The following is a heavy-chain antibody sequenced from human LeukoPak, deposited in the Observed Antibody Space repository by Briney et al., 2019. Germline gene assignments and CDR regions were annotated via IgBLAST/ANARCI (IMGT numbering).Heavy chain of an antibody. D-gene: IGHD4/OR15-4a*01. CDR3: ARRAGAYSHPYDY. CDR2: IYSGTT. V-gene: IGHV3-53*01. J-gene: IGHJ4*02. Sequence: GGSLRLSCTVSGFTVSSNPMSWVRQAPGKGLEWVSFIYSGTTHYSDSVKGRFTISRDNSKNTLYLQMNSLRAEDTAVYYCARRAGAYSHPYDYWGQGTLVTVSS. CDR1: GFTVSSNP.